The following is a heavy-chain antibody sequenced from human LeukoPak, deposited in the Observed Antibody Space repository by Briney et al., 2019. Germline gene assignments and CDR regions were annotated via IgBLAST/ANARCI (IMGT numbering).Heavy chain of an antibody. Sequence: GGSLRLSCAACGFPFSSYDMHWVRPATGKGLEWVSAIGTAGDTYYPGSVKGQFTISRENAKNSLYLQMNSLRAGDTAVYYCARDLKGPIIFIGSAFDIWGQGTMVTVSS. CDR2: IGTAGDT. J-gene: IGHJ3*02. V-gene: IGHV3-13*03. CDR3: ARDLKGPIIFIGSAFDI. D-gene: IGHD3-16*02. CDR1: GFPFSSYD.